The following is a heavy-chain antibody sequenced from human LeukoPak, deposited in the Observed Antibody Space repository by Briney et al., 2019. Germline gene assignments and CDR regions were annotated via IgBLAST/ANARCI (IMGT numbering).Heavy chain of an antibody. CDR1: GDSVPSNSAT. CDR3: ARGPSYFQH. V-gene: IGHV6-1*01. CDR2: TYYRSKWYK. J-gene: IGHJ1*01. Sequence: SQTLSLTCAISGDSVPSNSATWNWIRQSPSRGLEWLGRTYYRSKWYKYYAVSVKGRIAINPDTSKNQFSLQLNSVTPEDTAVYYCARGPSYFQHWGQGTLVTVSS.